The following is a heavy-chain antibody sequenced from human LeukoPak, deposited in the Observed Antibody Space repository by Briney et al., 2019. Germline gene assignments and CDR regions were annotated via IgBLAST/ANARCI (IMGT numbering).Heavy chain of an antibody. CDR1: GGSISSGTYY. Sequence: SQTLSLTCTVSGGSISSGTYYWNWIRQPAGKGLEWIGRIYSSGSTNYNPSLKSRVTISVDTSKNQFSLKVSSVTAADTAVYYCARAPYYYDSSGYYGFDYWGQGTLVTVSS. CDR3: ARAPYYYDSSGYYGFDY. J-gene: IGHJ4*02. D-gene: IGHD3-22*01. V-gene: IGHV4-61*02. CDR2: IYSSGST.